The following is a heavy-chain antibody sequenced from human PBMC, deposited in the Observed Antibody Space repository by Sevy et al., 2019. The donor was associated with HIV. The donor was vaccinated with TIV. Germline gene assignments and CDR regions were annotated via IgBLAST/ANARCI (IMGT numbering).Heavy chain of an antibody. V-gene: IGHV1-3*01. CDR3: ARVFSGYDFAFDI. Sequence: ASVKVSCKASGYTFSSYEIHWVRQAPGQTLEWMGWIIAGNGNTKYSQKFQGRVTITRDTSASTAYMGLSSLRSEDTAVYYCARVFSGYDFAFDIWGQGTMVTVSS. D-gene: IGHD5-12*01. CDR1: GYTFSSYE. J-gene: IGHJ3*02. CDR2: IIAGNGNT.